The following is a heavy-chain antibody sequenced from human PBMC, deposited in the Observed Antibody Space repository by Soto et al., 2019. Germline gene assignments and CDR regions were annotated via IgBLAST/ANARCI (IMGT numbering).Heavy chain of an antibody. J-gene: IGHJ6*02. D-gene: IGHD2-2*01. V-gene: IGHV5-51*01. Sequence: LGESLKISCKGSGYSFTSYWIGWVRQMPGKGLEWMGIIYPGDSDTRYSPSFQGQVTISADKSISTAYLQWSSLKASDTAMYYCARQPAHCSSTSCYRHYYYGMDVWGQGTTVTVSS. CDR3: ARQPAHCSSTSCYRHYYYGMDV. CDR1: GYSFTSYW. CDR2: IYPGDSDT.